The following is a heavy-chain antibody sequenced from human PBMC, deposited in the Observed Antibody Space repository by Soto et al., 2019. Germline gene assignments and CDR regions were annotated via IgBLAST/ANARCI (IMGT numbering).Heavy chain of an antibody. J-gene: IGHJ4*02. CDR3: AKETYSGPLDY. CDR1: GFTFSSYG. V-gene: IGHV3-30*18. Sequence: QVQLVESGGGVVQPGRSLRLSCAASGFTFSSYGMHWVRQAPGKGLEWVAVISYDGSNKYYADSVKGRFTISRDNSKNTLNLQMNILRAEDTAVYYCAKETYSGPLDYWGQGTLVTVAS. D-gene: IGHD2-15*01. CDR2: ISYDGSNK.